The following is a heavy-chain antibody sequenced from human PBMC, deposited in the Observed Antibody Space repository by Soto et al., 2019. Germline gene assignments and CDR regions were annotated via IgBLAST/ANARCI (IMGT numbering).Heavy chain of an antibody. CDR3: AREREDSSWSNAEYLQH. V-gene: IGHV1-18*01. CDR1: GYTFSSYG. CDR2: ISAYNGNT. D-gene: IGHD6-13*01. Sequence: HVQLVQSGAEVKKPGASVKVSCKASGYTFSSYGIHWVRQAPGQGLEWMGWISAYNGNTNHAQKVQGRVTMTTDTSTSTAYMELRSLTSDDTAVYYCAREREDSSWSNAEYLQHWGQGTLVTVSS. J-gene: IGHJ1*01.